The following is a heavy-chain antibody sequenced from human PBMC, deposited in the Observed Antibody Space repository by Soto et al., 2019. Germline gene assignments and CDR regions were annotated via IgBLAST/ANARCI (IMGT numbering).Heavy chain of an antibody. CDR2: IYSGTNT. J-gene: IGHJ6*02. Sequence: GGSLRLSCAASGISISSSYMSWVRQAPGKGLEWVSLIYSGTNTYYEASVKGRFTISRDNSKNTLHLQMNRLRAEDTAVYYCARASDLLHAYFGMDVWGQGTTVTVSS. CDR3: ARASDLLHAYFGMDV. D-gene: IGHD3-3*01. CDR1: GISISSSY. V-gene: IGHV3-53*01.